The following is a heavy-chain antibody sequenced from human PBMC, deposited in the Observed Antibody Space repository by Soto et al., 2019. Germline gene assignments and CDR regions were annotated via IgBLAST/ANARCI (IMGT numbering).Heavy chain of an antibody. V-gene: IGHV4-39*01. D-gene: IGHD2-21*01. CDR2: IYYSGST. CDR1: GGSISSSSYY. Sequence: QLQLQESGPGLVKPSETLSLTCTVSGGSISSSSYYWGWIRQPPGKGLEWIGSIYYSGSTYYNPSLTSRVTISVDTSKNQFSLKLSSVTAADTAVYYCARHDLRLLPNLWGQGTLVTVSS. CDR3: ARHDLRLLPNL. J-gene: IGHJ4*02.